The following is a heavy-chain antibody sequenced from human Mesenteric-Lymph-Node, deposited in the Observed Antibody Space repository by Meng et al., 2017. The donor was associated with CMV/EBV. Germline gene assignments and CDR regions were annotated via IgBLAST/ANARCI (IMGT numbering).Heavy chain of an antibody. V-gene: IGHV1-18*01. Sequence: ASVKVSCKASGYTFTSYGISWVRQAPGQGLEWMGWISAYNGNTNYAQKFQGRVTMTRNTSISTAYMELSSLRSEDTAVYYCARVGGTYYDFWSGHRASGYGMDVWGQGTTVTVSS. CDR1: GYTFTSYG. CDR3: ARVGGTYYDFWSGHRASGYGMDV. CDR2: ISAYNGNT. J-gene: IGHJ6*02. D-gene: IGHD3-3*01.